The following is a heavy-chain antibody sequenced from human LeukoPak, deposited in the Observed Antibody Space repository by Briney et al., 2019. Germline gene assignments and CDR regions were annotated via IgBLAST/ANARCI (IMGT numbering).Heavy chain of an antibody. CDR2: ISSSSSYI. CDR3: ARGGYSAVVTPFDY. Sequence: GGSLRLSCAASGFTFSSYSMNWVRQAPGKGLEWVSSISSSSSYIYYADSVKGRFTISRDNAKNSLYLQMNSLRAEDTAVYYCARGGYSAVVTPFDYWGQGTLVTVSS. V-gene: IGHV3-21*01. D-gene: IGHD4-23*01. J-gene: IGHJ4*02. CDR1: GFTFSSYS.